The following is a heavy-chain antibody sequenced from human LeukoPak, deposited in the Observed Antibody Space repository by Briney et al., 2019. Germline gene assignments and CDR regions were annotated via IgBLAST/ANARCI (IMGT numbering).Heavy chain of an antibody. V-gene: IGHV3-48*01. CDR2: MSSRGSPI. CDR3: AREPPSGGNFLDH. Sequence: HPWGALRLSCAASGFTVSSNYMSWVRQAPGKGLEWVSYMSSRGSPIFYADSVKGRFTISRDSVKNSLFLQMNSLRGEDTAVYYCAREPPSGGNFLDHWGQGIMVTVSS. CDR1: GFTVSSNY. J-gene: IGHJ4*02. D-gene: IGHD2-15*01.